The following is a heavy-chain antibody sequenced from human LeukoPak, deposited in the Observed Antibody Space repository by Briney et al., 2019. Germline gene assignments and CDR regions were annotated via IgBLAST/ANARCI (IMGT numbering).Heavy chain of an antibody. CDR2: IKSKTDGGTT. V-gene: IGHV3-15*01. CDR3: TTGILVFPERQLFDY. D-gene: IGHD1-1*01. J-gene: IGHJ4*02. Sequence: GGSLRLSCAASGFTFSNAWMSWVRQAPGKGLEWVGRIKSKTDGGTTDYAAPMKDRFTISRDDSKNTLYLQMNSLKTEDTAVYYCTTGILVFPERQLFDYWGQGTLVTVSS. CDR1: GFTFSNAW.